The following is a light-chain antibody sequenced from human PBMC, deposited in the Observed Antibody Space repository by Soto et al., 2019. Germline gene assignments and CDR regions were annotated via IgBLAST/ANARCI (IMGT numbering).Light chain of an antibody. J-gene: IGLJ3*02. CDR1: SSDVGGYSY. Sequence: QSVLTQPASVSGSPGQSITISCTGTSSDVGGYSYVSWYQQHPGKTPKFMIYEVSNRPSGVSNRFSGSKSGNTASLTISGLQAEDEADYYCSSYTSSWVFGGGTKLTVL. CDR3: SSYTSSWV. V-gene: IGLV2-14*01. CDR2: EVS.